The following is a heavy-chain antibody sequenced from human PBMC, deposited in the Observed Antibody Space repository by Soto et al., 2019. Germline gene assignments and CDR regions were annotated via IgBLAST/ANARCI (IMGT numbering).Heavy chain of an antibody. CDR3: AKGSSNSYYYYMDV. J-gene: IGHJ6*03. Sequence: PGGSLRLSCAASGFTFDDYAMHWVRQAPGKGLEWVSGISWNSGSIGYADSVKGRFTISRVNAKNSLYLQMNSLRAEDTALYYCAKGSSNSYYYYMDVWGKGTTVTVSS. D-gene: IGHD6-13*01. CDR2: ISWNSGSI. V-gene: IGHV3-9*01. CDR1: GFTFDDYA.